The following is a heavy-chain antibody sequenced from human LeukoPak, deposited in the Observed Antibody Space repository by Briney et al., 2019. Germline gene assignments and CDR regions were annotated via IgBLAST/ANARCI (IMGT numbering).Heavy chain of an antibody. CDR3: AKGWFPLHYFDY. CDR2: ISYDGSNK. CDR1: GFTFSSYG. V-gene: IGHV3-30*18. J-gene: IGHJ4*02. Sequence: KLSCAASGFTFSSYGMHWVRQAPGKGLEWVAVISYDGSNKYYADSVKGRFTISRDNSKNTLYLQMNSLRAEDTAVYYCAKGWFPLHYFDYWGQGTLVTVSS. D-gene: IGHD3-10*01.